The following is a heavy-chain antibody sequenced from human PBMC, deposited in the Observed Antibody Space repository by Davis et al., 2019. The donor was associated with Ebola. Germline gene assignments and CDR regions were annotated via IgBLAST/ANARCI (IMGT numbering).Heavy chain of an antibody. V-gene: IGHV1-69*06. Sequence: SVKVSCKASGGTFNSYAISWVRQAPGQGLEWMAGIIPIFRTANFAQKFQGRVTITADKSTSTVYMELSSLRSEDTAVYYCATTNEGDIVGATSVSYYYGMDVWGHGNTVTVSS. CDR1: GGTFNSYA. D-gene: IGHD1-26*01. CDR3: ATTNEGDIVGATSVSYYYGMDV. J-gene: IGHJ6*02. CDR2: IIPIFRTA.